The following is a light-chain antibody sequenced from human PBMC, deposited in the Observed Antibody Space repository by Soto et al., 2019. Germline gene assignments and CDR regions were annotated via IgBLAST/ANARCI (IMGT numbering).Light chain of an antibody. CDR3: ATWDSKLSTVV. CDR2: NNS. J-gene: IGLJ2*01. CDR1: SSNIGDNF. V-gene: IGLV1-51*01. Sequence: QSVLTQPPSMSAAPGQKVPISCSGSSSNIGDNFVSWYQRIPGTAPKLLIFNNSQRPSEIPDRFIGSKSGPIATLAINGPQTGDEAVYYCATWDSKLSTVVFGGGTKLTVL.